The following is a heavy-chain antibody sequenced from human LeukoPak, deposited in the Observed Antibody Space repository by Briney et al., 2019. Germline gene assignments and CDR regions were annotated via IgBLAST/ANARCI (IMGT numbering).Heavy chain of an antibody. V-gene: IGHV1-8*01. J-gene: IGHJ4*02. CDR1: GYTFTNYD. CDR2: INPHSGNS. D-gene: IGHD3-16*02. CDR3: ARDLGTTFGGVIDIDY. Sequence: ASVKVSCKASGYTFTNYDINWVRQAPGQGLEWMGWINPHSGNSGFAQKFQGRVTMTRDTSTSTVYMELSSLRSEDAAVYYCARDLGTTFGGVIDIDYWGQGTLVTVSS.